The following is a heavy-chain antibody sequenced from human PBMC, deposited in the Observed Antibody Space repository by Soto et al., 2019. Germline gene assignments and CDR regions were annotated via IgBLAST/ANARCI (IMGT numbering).Heavy chain of an antibody. J-gene: IGHJ4*02. CDR3: ATGGSGVFDY. D-gene: IGHD6-19*01. CDR2: VHSGGST. CDR1: GFAVSSNY. Sequence: EVQLVESGGGLVQPGGSLRLSCAASGFAVSSNYMTWVRQAPGKGLEWVSVVHSGGSTYYADSVKDRFTLSRDNSKNTVYLQMSSLRADDTALYYCATGGSGVFDYWDQGTLVTVSS. V-gene: IGHV3-66*01.